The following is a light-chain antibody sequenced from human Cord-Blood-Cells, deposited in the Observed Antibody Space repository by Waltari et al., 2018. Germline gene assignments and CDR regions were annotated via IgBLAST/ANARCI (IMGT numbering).Light chain of an antibody. CDR2: AAS. J-gene: IGKJ1*01. Sequence: AIRMTQSPSSLSASTGDRVTITCRASQGISSYLAWYQQKPGKAPKLLSYAASTLQSGVPSRCSGSGSGTDFTLTIICLQSEDFATYYCQQYYSYPRTFGQGTKVEIK. V-gene: IGKV1-8*01. CDR1: QGISSY. CDR3: QQYYSYPRT.